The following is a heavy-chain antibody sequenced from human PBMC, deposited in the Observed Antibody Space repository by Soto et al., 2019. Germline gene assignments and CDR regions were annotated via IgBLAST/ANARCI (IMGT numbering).Heavy chain of an antibody. D-gene: IGHD2-21*02. CDR2: INPKSGVT. V-gene: IGHV1-2*02. CDR3: ARGDVNWFDP. J-gene: IGHJ5*02. Sequence: ASVKVSCKASGYSFIGYYMHWVRQAPGQGLEWMGWINPKSGVTNYAQKFQGRVTMTRDTSITTAYMELSSLRSDDTSVYYCARGDVNWFDPWGQGTLVTVSS. CDR1: GYSFIGYY.